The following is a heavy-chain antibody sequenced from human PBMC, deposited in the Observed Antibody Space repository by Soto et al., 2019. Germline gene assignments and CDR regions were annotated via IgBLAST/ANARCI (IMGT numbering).Heavy chain of an antibody. CDR3: ARRCPVTTVTTFDY. V-gene: IGHV4-59*08. CDR2: IYYSGST. Sequence: SETLSLTCTVSGGSISSYYWSWIRQPPGKGLEWIGNIYYSGSTNYNPSLKSRVTISVDTSKNQFSLKLSSVTAADTAVYFCARRCPVTTVTTFDYWGQGTLVTVSS. D-gene: IGHD4-17*01. CDR1: GGSISSYY. J-gene: IGHJ4*02.